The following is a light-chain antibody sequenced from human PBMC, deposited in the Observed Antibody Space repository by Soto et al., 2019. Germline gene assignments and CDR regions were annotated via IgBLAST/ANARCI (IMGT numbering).Light chain of an antibody. V-gene: IGKV1-5*03. CDR3: QQYKSVSLLT. Sequence: DIHMTQSPSTLSASVGDRVTITCRASQSISTWLAWYQQKPGKAPKLLIYKASSLESGVPSRFSGSGSGTEFTLTISSLQPDDFATYYCQQYKSVSLLTFGGGTKVEIK. J-gene: IGKJ4*01. CDR1: QSISTW. CDR2: KAS.